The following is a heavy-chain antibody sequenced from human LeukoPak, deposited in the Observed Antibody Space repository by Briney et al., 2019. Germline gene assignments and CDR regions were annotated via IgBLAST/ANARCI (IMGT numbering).Heavy chain of an antibody. CDR3: ARDLHRVVVRGVPHYYYYMDV. V-gene: IGHV1-18*04. Sequence: ASVKVSCKASGYTFTYYYMHWVRQAPGQGLEWMGWISTYNGNTNYAQKLQGRVTMTTDTSTSTAYMELRSLRSDDTAVYYCARDLHRVVVRGVPHYYYYMDVWGKGTTVTISS. J-gene: IGHJ6*03. D-gene: IGHD3-10*01. CDR1: GYTFTYYY. CDR2: ISTYNGNT.